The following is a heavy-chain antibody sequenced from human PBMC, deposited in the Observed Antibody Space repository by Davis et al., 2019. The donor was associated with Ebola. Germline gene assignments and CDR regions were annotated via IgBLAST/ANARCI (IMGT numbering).Heavy chain of an antibody. Sequence: ASVKVSCKASGYTSTSYGISWVRQAPGQGLEWMGWISAYNGNTNYAQKLQGRVTMTTDTSTSTAYMELRSLRSDDTAVYYCARENTRYCSSTSCYYYGMDVWGQGTTVTVSS. CDR1: GYTSTSYG. V-gene: IGHV1-18*01. CDR3: ARENTRYCSSTSCYYYGMDV. CDR2: ISAYNGNT. D-gene: IGHD2-2*01. J-gene: IGHJ6*02.